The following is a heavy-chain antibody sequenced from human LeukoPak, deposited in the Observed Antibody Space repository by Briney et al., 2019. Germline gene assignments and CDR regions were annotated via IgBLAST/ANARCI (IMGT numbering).Heavy chain of an antibody. CDR2: INPNSGGT. CDR1: GYTFTGYY. D-gene: IGHD2-15*01. J-gene: IGHJ5*02. V-gene: IGHV1-2*02. CDR3: ARVSLGYCSGGSCYSDWFDP. Sequence: GASVKVSCKASGYTFTGYYMHWVRQAPGQGLEWMGWINPNSGGTNYAQKFQGRVTMTRDTSISTAYMELSSLRSEDTAVYYCARVSLGYCSGGSCYSDWFDPWGQGTLVTVSS.